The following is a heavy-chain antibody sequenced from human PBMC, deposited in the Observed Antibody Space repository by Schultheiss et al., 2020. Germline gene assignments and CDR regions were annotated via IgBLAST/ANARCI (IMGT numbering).Heavy chain of an antibody. CDR1: GYTFTSYA. V-gene: IGHV1-3*01. CDR3: ARGGSATVESFDI. Sequence: GGSLRLSCAASGYTFTSYAMHWVRQAPGQRLEWMGWINAGNGNTKYSQKFQGRVTITRDTSASTAYMELSSLRSEDTAVYYCARGGSATVESFDIWGQGTMVTVSS. J-gene: IGHJ3*02. D-gene: IGHD4-23*01. CDR2: INAGNGNT.